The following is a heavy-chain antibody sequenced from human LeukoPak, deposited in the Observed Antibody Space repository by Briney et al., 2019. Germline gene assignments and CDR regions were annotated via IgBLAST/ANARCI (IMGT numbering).Heavy chain of an antibody. CDR3: AREGYSYGYLTIDY. CDR2: ISAYNGNT. D-gene: IGHD5-18*01. Sequence: ASVTVSCKASGYTFTSYGISWVRQAPGQGLEWMGWISAYNGNTNYAQKLQGRVTMTTDTSTSTAYMELRSLRFDDTAVYYCAREGYSYGYLTIDYGGQGTLVTVSS. CDR1: GYTFTSYG. J-gene: IGHJ4*02. V-gene: IGHV1-18*01.